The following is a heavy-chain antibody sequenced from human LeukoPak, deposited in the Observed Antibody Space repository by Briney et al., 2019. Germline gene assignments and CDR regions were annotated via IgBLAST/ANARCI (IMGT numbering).Heavy chain of an antibody. CDR2: IYYSGST. D-gene: IGHD3-22*01. CDR1: GGSISSYY. J-gene: IGHJ2*01. CDR3: GRDPDYYDSSGYDWYFDL. Sequence: SETLSLTCTVSGGSISSYYWSWVRQPPGKGLEWIGYIYYSGSTNYNPSLKSRVTISVDTSKNQFSLKLSSVTAADTAVYYCGRDPDYYDSSGYDWYFDLWGRGTLVTVSS. V-gene: IGHV4-59*01.